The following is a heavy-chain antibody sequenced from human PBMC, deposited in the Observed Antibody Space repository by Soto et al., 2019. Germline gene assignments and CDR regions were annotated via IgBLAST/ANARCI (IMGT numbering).Heavy chain of an antibody. D-gene: IGHD3-10*01. Sequence: ASVKVSCKASGYPFSSIGISWVRQAPGQGLEWMGWISPYNRNTYYAQRLQGRVTMTTDTSTSTAYMELRSLGSDDTAVYFCARDLDGSGNYYTDYWGQGNLVTVSS. V-gene: IGHV1-18*01. CDR1: GYPFSSIG. J-gene: IGHJ4*02. CDR3: ARDLDGSGNYYTDY. CDR2: ISPYNRNT.